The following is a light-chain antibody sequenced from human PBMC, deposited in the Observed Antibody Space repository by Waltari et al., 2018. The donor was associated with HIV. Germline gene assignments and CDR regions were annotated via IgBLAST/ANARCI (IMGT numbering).Light chain of an antibody. CDR3: ASWDDNLGHWI. Sequence: QPKMTQAPSASKTPGQRITMSCSGTKSNIGTNFIYWYQHIAGAPPRLVMARNDQRPAGVPDRFSGTKSGTSAFLAITGLRLDDEATYFCASWDDNLGHWIFGGGTKLTVL. V-gene: IGLV1-47*01. CDR1: KSNIGTNF. CDR2: RND. J-gene: IGLJ2*01.